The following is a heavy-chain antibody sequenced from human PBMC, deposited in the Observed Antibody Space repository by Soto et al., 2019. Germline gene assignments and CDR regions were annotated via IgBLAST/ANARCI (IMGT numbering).Heavy chain of an antibody. CDR1: GFTLNYW. V-gene: IGHV3-7*01. CDR3: AREGRLLGAFDI. J-gene: IGHJ3*02. Sequence: PGGSLRLSCAGSGFTLNYWMTWVRQAPGEGLGCVANIKPDGTETFYVDSVKGRFTISIDNAKNSLYLQMNSLRAEDTAVYYCAREGRLLGAFDIWGQGTMVTVSS. CDR2: IKPDGTET. D-gene: IGHD2-15*01.